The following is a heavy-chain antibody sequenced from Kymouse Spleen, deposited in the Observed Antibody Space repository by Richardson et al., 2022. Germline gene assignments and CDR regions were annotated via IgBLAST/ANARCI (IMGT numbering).Heavy chain of an antibody. V-gene: IGHV6-1*01. Sequence: QVQLQQSGPGLVKPSQTLSLTCAISGDSVSSNSAAWNWIRQSPSRGLEWLGRTYYRSKWYNDYAVSVKSRITINPDTSKNQFSLQLNSVTPEDTAVYYCAREGITMVRGVIINYGMDVWGQGTTVTVSS. CDR2: TYYRSKWYN. D-gene: IGHD3-10*01. CDR3: AREGITMVRGVIINYGMDV. CDR1: GDSVSSNSAA. J-gene: IGHJ6*02.